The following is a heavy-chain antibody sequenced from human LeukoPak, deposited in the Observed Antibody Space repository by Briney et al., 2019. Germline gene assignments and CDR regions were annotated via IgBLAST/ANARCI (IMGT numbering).Heavy chain of an antibody. CDR1: GYTFTGYY. J-gene: IGHJ5*02. CDR2: INPNSGGT. CDR3: ARGAVRGPSWGWFDP. V-gene: IGHV1-2*02. D-gene: IGHD3-10*01. Sequence: ASVKVSCKASGYTFTGYYMHWVRQAPGQGLEWMGWINPNSGGTNYAQKFQGRVTMTRDTSISTAYMELSRLRSDDTAVYYCARGAVRGPSWGWFDPWGQGTLVTVSS.